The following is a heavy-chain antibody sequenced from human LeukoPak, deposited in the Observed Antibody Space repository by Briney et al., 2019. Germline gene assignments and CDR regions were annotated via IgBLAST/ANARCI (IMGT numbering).Heavy chain of an antibody. CDR1: GFTFSSYA. V-gene: IGHV3-23*01. Sequence: PGGSLRLSCAASGFTFSSYAMSWVRQAPGKGLEWVSAISGSGGSTYYADSVKGRLTISRDNSKNTLYLQMNSLRAEDTAVYYCAKAYYDSSGYPDAFDIWGHGTMVTVSS. D-gene: IGHD3-22*01. J-gene: IGHJ3*02. CDR3: AKAYYDSSGYPDAFDI. CDR2: ISGSGGST.